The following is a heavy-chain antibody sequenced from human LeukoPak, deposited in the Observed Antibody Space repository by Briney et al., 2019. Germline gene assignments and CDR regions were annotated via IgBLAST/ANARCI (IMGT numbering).Heavy chain of an antibody. CDR1: GGSISSDSYY. V-gene: IGHV4-39*01. CDR2: IYYSGST. J-gene: IGHJ4*02. D-gene: IGHD6-19*01. CDR3: ASLAVAGLSEGY. Sequence: SVTLSLTCTVSGGSISSDSYYWAWIRRPPGKGLEWIASIYYSGSTYYNPSLKSRVTISVDTSRNQFSLKLSSVTAADTAVYYCASLAVAGLSEGYWGQGTLVIVSS.